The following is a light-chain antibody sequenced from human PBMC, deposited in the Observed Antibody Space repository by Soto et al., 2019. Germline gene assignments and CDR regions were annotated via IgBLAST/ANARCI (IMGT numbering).Light chain of an antibody. J-gene: IGKJ2*03. CDR2: GAS. V-gene: IGKV3-20*01. CDR1: QNVARSN. CDR3: HQYGSSPPYS. Sequence: EIVLTQSPDTLSSSPGERATLSCRATQNVARSNLAWYQHRPDQAPRLLISGASTRAADSPDRFSGSGSGAQFTLTTRRLEPEDFPVYYCHQYGSSPPYSFGQGTRLEI.